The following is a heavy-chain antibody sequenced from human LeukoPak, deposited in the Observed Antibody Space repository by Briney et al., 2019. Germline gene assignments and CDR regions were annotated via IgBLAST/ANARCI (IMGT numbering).Heavy chain of an antibody. Sequence: QPGGSLRLSCAASGYTFSSHAMSWVRQAPGKGLEWVSGITGSGGGTYYADSVKGRFTISRDNSKNTVYVQMNSLRAEDTAVYYCAKDSFSSGSYHAIIDYWGQGILVTVSS. CDR2: ITGSGGGT. D-gene: IGHD1-26*01. CDR1: GYTFSSHA. CDR3: AKDSFSSGSYHAIIDY. V-gene: IGHV3-23*01. J-gene: IGHJ4*02.